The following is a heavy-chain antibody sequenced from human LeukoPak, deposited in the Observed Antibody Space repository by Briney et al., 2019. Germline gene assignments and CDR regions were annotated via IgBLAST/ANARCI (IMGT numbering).Heavy chain of an antibody. CDR3: ARVLKEKGLAHFDY. CDR1: GGSISSGGYY. J-gene: IGHJ4*02. D-gene: IGHD6-19*01. V-gene: IGHV4-31*03. CDR2: IYYSGST. Sequence: SETLSLTCTVSGGSISSGGYYWSWIRHHPGKGLEWVGYIYYSGSTYYNPSLKSRVTISVDTSKNQFSLKLSSVTAADTAVYYCARVLKEKGLAHFDYWGQGTLVTVSS.